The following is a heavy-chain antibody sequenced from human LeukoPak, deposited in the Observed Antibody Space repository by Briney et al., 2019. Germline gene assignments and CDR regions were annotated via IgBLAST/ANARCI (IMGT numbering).Heavy chain of an antibody. D-gene: IGHD3-10*01. CDR2: ISYSGST. Sequence: SETLSLTCTVSGASISRYYWSRLRQPPGKGLEWIGHISYSGSTNYNPSLKSRVTISVDTSQKQFSLKLSSVTAADTALYFCARNLWEGDYYGNNWFDPWGQGTLVTVSS. J-gene: IGHJ5*02. CDR3: ARNLWEGDYYGNNWFDP. V-gene: IGHV4-59*01. CDR1: GASISRYY.